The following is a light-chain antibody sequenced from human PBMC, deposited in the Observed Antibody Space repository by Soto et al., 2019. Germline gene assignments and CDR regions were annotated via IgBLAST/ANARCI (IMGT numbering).Light chain of an antibody. V-gene: IGLV2-14*01. J-gene: IGLJ2*01. Sequence: QSVLTQPASVSGSPGQSITISCTGTSSDVGGYNYVSWYQQHPGKAPKLMIYEDSNRPSGVSNRFSGSKSGNTASLTISGLQDEDEADYYCSSYTSSSTYVVFGGGTKVTVL. CDR3: SSYTSSSTYVV. CDR1: SSDVGGYNY. CDR2: EDS.